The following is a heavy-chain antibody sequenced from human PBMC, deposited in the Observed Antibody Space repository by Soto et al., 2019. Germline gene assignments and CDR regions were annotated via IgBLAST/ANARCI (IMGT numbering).Heavy chain of an antibody. J-gene: IGHJ6*02. V-gene: IGHV1-69*13. CDR1: GGTFSRYT. D-gene: IGHD2-15*01. CDR3: ARDIGYCSGGSCSYFYYYYGMDV. CDR2: IIPIFGTA. Sequence: SVKVSCKASGGTFSRYTISWVRQAPGQGLEWMGGIIPIFGTANYAQKFQGRVTITADESTSTAYMELSSLRSEDTAVYYCARDIGYCSGGSCSYFYYYYGMDVWGQGTTVTVSS.